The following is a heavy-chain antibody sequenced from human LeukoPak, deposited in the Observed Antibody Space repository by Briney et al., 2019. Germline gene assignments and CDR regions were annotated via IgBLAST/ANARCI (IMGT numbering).Heavy chain of an antibody. CDR1: GFTVSSNY. CDR3: ARDRGGHYGMDV. CDR2: IYSGGST. J-gene: IGHJ6*02. D-gene: IGHD3-16*01. V-gene: IGHV3-53*01. Sequence: PGGSLRLSCAASGFTVSSNYMSWVRQAPGKGLEWVSVIYSGGSTYYADSVKGRFTISRDNSKNTLYLQMNSLGAEDTAVYYCARDRGGHYGMDVWGQGTTVTVSS.